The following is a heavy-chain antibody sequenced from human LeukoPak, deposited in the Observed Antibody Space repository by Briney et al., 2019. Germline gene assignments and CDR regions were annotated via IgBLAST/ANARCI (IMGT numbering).Heavy chain of an antibody. D-gene: IGHD3-10*01. CDR3: ARGLTRSGSYYTYSHRPDFDY. CDR1: GGSFSGYH. CDR2: INHSGST. J-gene: IGHJ4*02. Sequence: SETLSLTCAVYGGSFSGYHWSWIRQPPGKGLEWIGEINHSGSTNYNPSLKSRVTISVDTSKNQFSLKLSSVTAADTAVYYCARGLTRSGSYYTYSHRPDFDYWGQGTLVTVSS. V-gene: IGHV4-34*01.